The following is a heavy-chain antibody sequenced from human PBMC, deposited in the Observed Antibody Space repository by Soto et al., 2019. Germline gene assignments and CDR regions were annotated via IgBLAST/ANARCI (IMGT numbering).Heavy chain of an antibody. D-gene: IGHD3-22*01. CDR1: GGSISSGGYS. Sequence: SETLSLTCAVSGGSISSGGYSWSWIRQPPGKGLEWIGYIYHSGSTYYNPSLKSRVTISVDRSKNQFSLKLSSVTAADTAVYYCARSPLGDDSSGYAPSYYFDYWGQGTLVTVSS. J-gene: IGHJ4*02. V-gene: IGHV4-30-2*01. CDR2: IYHSGST. CDR3: ARSPLGDDSSGYAPSYYFDY.